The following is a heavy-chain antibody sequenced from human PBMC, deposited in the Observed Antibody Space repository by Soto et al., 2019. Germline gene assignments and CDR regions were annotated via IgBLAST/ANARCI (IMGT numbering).Heavy chain of an antibody. CDR2: IYGSGRT. V-gene: IGHV3-53*01. J-gene: IGHJ4*02. CDR3: ARMGEIVATIGALEY. CDR1: GFTVSGHS. Sequence: PGGSLRLSCAAPGFTVSGHSMTWVRQSPGQGLEWVSIIYGSGRTYYTDSLKGRFTISRDTSKNTLYLQMNSLRAEDTAIYYCARMGEIVATIGALEYWGQGTLVTVSS. D-gene: IGHD5-12*01.